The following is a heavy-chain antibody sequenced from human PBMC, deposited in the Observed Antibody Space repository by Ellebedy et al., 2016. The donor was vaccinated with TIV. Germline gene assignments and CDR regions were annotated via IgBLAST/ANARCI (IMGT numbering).Heavy chain of an antibody. D-gene: IGHD5-12*01. Sequence: MPSETLSLTCAVYGGSFSGYYWSWIRQSPGKGLEWIGEINHSGSTNYNPSLKSRVTISVDTSKNQFSLKLSSVTAADTAVYYCARQVWAGYSGYGIYYFDYWGQGILVTVSS. CDR2: INHSGST. V-gene: IGHV4-34*01. CDR3: ARQVWAGYSGYGIYYFDY. J-gene: IGHJ4*02. CDR1: GGSFSGYY.